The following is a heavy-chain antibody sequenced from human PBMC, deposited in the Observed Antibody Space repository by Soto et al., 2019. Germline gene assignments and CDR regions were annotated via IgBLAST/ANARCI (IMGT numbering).Heavy chain of an antibody. CDR1: GGSISSYY. Sequence: SETLSLTWTVSGGSISSYYWSLLRQPPGKGLEWIGYIYYSGSTNYNPSLKSRVTISVDTSKNQFSLKLSSVTAADTAVYYCARGYSGYDFFLDYWGQGTLVTVS. CDR3: ARGYSGYDFFLDY. J-gene: IGHJ4*02. CDR2: IYYSGST. V-gene: IGHV4-59*08. D-gene: IGHD5-12*01.